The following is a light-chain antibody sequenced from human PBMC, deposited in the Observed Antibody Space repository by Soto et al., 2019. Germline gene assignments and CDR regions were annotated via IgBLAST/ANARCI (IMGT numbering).Light chain of an antibody. J-gene: IGKJ1*01. Sequence: EIVLTQSPGTLSLSPGERATLSCGASQSVTSNYLAWYQQKPGQAPRLLIFGASTRATGIPDRFSGSGSGTDFTLTISRLEPEDFAVYYCQQYYTSYTTFGQGTKVEIK. CDR2: GAS. CDR1: QSVTSNY. V-gene: IGKV3-20*01. CDR3: QQYYTSYTT.